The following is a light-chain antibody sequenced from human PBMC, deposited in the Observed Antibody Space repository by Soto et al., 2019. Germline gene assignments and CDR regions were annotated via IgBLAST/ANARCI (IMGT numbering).Light chain of an antibody. CDR1: SSDIGAYNY. CDR2: GVT. Sequence: QSVLTQPASVSGSPGQSITISCTGTSSDIGAYNYVSWYQQYPGKAPKLMIYGVTNRPSGVSNRFSGSKTGNTASLTISGLRAEDEADYYCFSHRSGDSHVFGTGTKVTVL. CDR3: FSHRSGDSHV. J-gene: IGLJ1*01. V-gene: IGLV2-14*01.